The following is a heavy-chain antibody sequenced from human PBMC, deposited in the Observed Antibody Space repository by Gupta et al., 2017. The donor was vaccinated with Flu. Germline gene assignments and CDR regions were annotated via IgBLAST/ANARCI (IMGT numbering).Heavy chain of an antibody. CDR2: IFSGGNT. J-gene: IGHJ4*02. V-gene: IGHV3-66*02. Sequence: EVQLVESGGGLVQPGGSLSRSCAASGFTVNNNYMSWVRQAPGKGLEWVSVIFSGGNTYYADSVKGRFTISRDNSKNTLYLQMNSLKTEDTAVYYCARDVLWGQGTLVTVSS. CDR1: GFTVNNNY. CDR3: ARDVL.